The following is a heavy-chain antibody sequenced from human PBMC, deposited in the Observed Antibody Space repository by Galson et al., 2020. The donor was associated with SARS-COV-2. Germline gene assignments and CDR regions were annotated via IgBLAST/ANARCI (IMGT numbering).Heavy chain of an antibody. V-gene: IGHV3-30*04. Sequence: AGSLRLSCSASRFTYSRSAMHWVPQSPDKGLECVALISYDETKRYHIDSVKARFPISRQNSKNTLYLQMHTQTPKDTSVYHCARETDDSTSRWYAHWSQGTLVTVYS. CDR2: ISYDETKR. CDR3: ARETDDSTSRWYAH. J-gene: IGHJ4*02. D-gene: IGHD6-13*01. CDR1: RFTYSRSA.